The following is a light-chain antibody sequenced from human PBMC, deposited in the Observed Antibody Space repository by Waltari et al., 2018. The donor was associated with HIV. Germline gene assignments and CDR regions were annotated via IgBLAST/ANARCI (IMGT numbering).Light chain of an antibody. CDR1: SSDVGGYDY. CDR2: EVS. J-gene: IGLJ2*01. CDR3: SSYTSSSTVV. V-gene: IGLV2-14*01. Sequence: QSALTQPASVSGSPGQSITISCTGNSSDVGGYDYVSWYQQHPGKAPKLMIYEVSNRPSGVSNRFSGSKSGNTASLTISGLQAEVEADYYCSSYTSSSTVVFGGGTKLTVL.